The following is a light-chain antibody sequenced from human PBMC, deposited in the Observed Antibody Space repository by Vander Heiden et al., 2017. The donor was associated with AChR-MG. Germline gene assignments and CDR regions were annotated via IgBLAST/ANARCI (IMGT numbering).Light chain of an antibody. V-gene: IGKV1-5*01. J-gene: IGKJ2*01. Sequence: DIQLTQSPSTLSASVGDRVTITCRASQSISSWLAWYQQKPGNAPQLLIYDASSLESGVPSRFSGSESGTEFTLTISSLQPDDFATYYCQQYYTYPYTFGQGTKLEIK. CDR3: QQYYTYPYT. CDR1: QSISSW. CDR2: DAS.